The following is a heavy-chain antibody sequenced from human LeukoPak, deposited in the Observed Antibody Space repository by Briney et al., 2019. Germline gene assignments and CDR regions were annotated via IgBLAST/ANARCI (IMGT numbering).Heavy chain of an antibody. CDR3: ASGGIVGAFDI. V-gene: IGHV3-48*04. CDR2: ISSSSSTI. J-gene: IGHJ3*02. Sequence: GGSLRLSCAASGFTFSTYIMNWVRQAPGKGLEWVSYISSSSSTIYYADSVKGRFTISRDNAKNSLCLQMNSLRAEDTAVYYCASGGIVGAFDIWGQGTMVTVSS. CDR1: GFTFSTYI. D-gene: IGHD3-16*01.